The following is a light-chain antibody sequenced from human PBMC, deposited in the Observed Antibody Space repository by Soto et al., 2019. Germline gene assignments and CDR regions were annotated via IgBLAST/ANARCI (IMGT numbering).Light chain of an antibody. CDR1: SSNIGVYNI. CDR3: CSYVGATTYV. Sequence: QSVLTQPASVSGSPGQSITISCSGTSSNIGVYNIVSWYQQHPGKAPKVIIYEGVKRPSGVSDRFSGSTSGVTASLTISGLQAEDEAEYYCCSYVGATTYVFGSGTKVTVL. J-gene: IGLJ1*01. V-gene: IGLV2-23*01. CDR2: EGV.